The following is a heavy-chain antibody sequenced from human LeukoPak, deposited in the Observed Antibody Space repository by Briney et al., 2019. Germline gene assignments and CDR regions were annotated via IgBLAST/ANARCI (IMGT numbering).Heavy chain of an antibody. J-gene: IGHJ4*02. D-gene: IGHD3-10*01. CDR3: ARDNEERSALGF. V-gene: IGHV4-30-2*01. CDR1: GGSISSGGYY. Sequence: SETLSLTCTVSGGSISSGGYYWSWIRQPPGKGLEWIGYIYHSGSTYYNPSLKSRVTISVDRSKNQFSLKLSSVTAADTAVYYCARDNEERSALGFWGQGTLVTVSS. CDR2: IYHSGST.